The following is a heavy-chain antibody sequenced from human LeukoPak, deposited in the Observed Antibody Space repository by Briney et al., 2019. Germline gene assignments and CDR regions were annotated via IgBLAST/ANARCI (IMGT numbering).Heavy chain of an antibody. J-gene: IGHJ5*01. CDR3: ARDIIRSDGYNYDS. CDR1: GGSISSYY. D-gene: IGHD5-24*01. V-gene: IGHV4-59*01. Sequence: SETLSLTCTVSGGSISSYYWSWIRQPPGKGLEYIGYVSDDGSTNYNPSLKSRVTISVDTSKNQFSLKLTSVTAADTAVYYCARDIIRSDGYNYDSWGQGSLVTVSS. CDR2: VSDDGST.